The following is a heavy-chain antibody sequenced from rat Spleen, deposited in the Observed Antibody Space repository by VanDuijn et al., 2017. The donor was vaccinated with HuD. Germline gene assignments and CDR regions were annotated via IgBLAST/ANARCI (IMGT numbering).Heavy chain of an antibody. Sequence: EVQLQESGPGLVKPSQSLSLTCSVTGYSITSNFWGWIRKFPGNKMEWVGDISYSGSTSYHPSLKSRISITRDTSKNQFFLQLNSVTADDTATYYCATYRGSLQWPFDYWGQGVMVTVSS. CDR1: GYSITSNF. V-gene: IGHV3-1*01. CDR3: ATYRGSLQWPFDY. J-gene: IGHJ2*01. CDR2: ISYSGST. D-gene: IGHD1-1*01.